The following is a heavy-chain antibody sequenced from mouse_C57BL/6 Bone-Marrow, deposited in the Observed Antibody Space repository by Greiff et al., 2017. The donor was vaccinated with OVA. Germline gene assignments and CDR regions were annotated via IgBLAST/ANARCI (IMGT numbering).Heavy chain of an antibody. J-gene: IGHJ3*01. Sequence: VQLQQSGPELVKPGASVKISCKASGYTFTDYYMNWVKQSHGKSLEWIGAIIPNNGFTSYNQKFKGKATLTVDKSSSTAYMELRSLTSEDSAVYYCARVGAYYSKGWLSYWGQGTLVTVSA. D-gene: IGHD2-5*01. CDR2: IIPNNGFT. CDR3: ARVGAYYSKGWLSY. V-gene: IGHV1-26*01. CDR1: GYTFTDYY.